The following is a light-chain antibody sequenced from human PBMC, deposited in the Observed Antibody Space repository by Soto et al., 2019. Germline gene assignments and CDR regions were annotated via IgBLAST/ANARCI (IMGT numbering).Light chain of an antibody. J-gene: IGKJ1*01. CDR1: QSVSSN. CDR2: GAS. CDR3: QQYNNWPLWT. Sequence: EIVMTQSPAALSVSPGERATLSCRASQSVSSNLAWYQQKPGQAPRLLIYGASTRATGIPARFSGSGSGTEFTLTISSLQSEDFAVYSCQQYNNWPLWTVGQGTKVEIK. V-gene: IGKV3-15*01.